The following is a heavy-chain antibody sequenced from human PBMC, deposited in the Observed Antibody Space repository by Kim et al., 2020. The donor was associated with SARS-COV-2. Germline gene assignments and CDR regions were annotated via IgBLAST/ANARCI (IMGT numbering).Heavy chain of an antibody. CDR1: GFPFSSYT. Sequence: GGSLRLSCVASGFPFSSYTFSWVRQAPGKGLEWIAYIDSVATDIHYADSVKGRLTISRDNDKDSMYLQMSNLRAEDTALYYCARRDGGWFRFWGQGTMV. CDR2: IDSVATDI. V-gene: IGHV3-48*01. D-gene: IGHD6-19*01. CDR3: ARRDGGWFRF. J-gene: IGHJ4*02.